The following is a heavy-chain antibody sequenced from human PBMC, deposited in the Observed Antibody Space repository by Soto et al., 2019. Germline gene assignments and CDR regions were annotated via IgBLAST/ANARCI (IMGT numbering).Heavy chain of an antibody. Sequence: QLQLQASGPGLVKPSETLSLTCTVSGGSISSNGYYWGWMRQPPGKGLEWIGTIYYSGNTYYNPSLKSRVSISRETSKNQVSLKLNSVTAADTAVYYCATGTALTTFHWFDPWGQGTLVTVSS. CDR3: ATGTALTTFHWFDP. V-gene: IGHV4-39*01. CDR1: GGSISSNGYY. D-gene: IGHD1-1*01. CDR2: IYYSGNT. J-gene: IGHJ5*02.